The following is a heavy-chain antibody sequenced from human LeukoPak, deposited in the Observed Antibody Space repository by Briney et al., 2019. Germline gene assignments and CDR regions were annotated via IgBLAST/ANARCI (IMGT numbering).Heavy chain of an antibody. CDR1: GESFSGYY. V-gene: IGHV4-34*01. J-gene: IGHJ6*03. CDR2: INHSGST. CDR3: ARVSRTFYYYYYMDV. D-gene: IGHD1-7*01. Sequence: MSSETLSLTCAVYGESFSGYYWSWIRQPPGKGLEWIGEINHSGSTNCNPSLKSRVTMSADTSKNQFSLKLSSVTAADTAVYYCARVSRTFYYYYYMDVWGKGTTVTVSS.